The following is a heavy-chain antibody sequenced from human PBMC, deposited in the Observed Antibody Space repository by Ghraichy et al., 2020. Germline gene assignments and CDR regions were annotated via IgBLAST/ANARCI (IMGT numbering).Heavy chain of an antibody. V-gene: IGHV2-5*01. CDR3: AHSHTSRIQLWFQEINYFDY. CDR1: GFSLSTSGVG. D-gene: IGHD5-18*01. CDR2: IYWNDDK. J-gene: IGHJ4*02. Sequence: SGPTLVKPTQTLTLTCTFSGFSLSTSGVGVGWIRQPPGKALEWLALIYWNDDKRYSPSLKSRLTITKDTSKNQVVLTMTNMDPVDTATYYCAHSHTSRIQLWFQEINYFDYWGQGTLVTVSS.